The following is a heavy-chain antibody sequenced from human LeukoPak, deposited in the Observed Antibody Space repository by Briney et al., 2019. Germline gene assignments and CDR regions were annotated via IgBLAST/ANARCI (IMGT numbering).Heavy chain of an antibody. CDR1: GFTFSSYA. Sequence: GGSLRLSCAASGFTFSSYAMSWVRQAPGKGLEWVSAISGSGGSTYYADSVKGRFTISRDNSKNTLYLQMNSLRDEDTAVYYCARDNDWAFDYWGQGTPVTVSS. J-gene: IGHJ4*02. D-gene: IGHD3-9*01. V-gene: IGHV3-23*01. CDR2: ISGSGGST. CDR3: ARDNDWAFDY.